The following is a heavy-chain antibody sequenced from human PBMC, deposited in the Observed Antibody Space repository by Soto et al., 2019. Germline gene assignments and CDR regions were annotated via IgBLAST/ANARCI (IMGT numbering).Heavy chain of an antibody. V-gene: IGHV3-48*02. D-gene: IGHD3-3*01. CDR3: ARGLKSDFNWFDP. J-gene: IGHJ5*02. CDR2: ISSSSSTI. CDR1: GFTFSSYS. Sequence: PGGSLRLSCAAAGFTFSSYSMNWVRQAPGAGLEWVSYISSSSSTIYYADSVKGRFTISRDNAKNSLYLQMNSLRDEDTAVYYCARGLKSDFNWFDPWGQGTLVTVSS.